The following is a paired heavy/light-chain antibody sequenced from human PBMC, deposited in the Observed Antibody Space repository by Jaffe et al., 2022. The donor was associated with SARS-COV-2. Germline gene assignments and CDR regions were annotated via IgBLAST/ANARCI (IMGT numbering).Heavy chain of an antibody. V-gene: IGHV2-5*05. J-gene: IGHJ5*02. Sequence: QITLKESGPTLVKPTQTLTLTCTFSGFSLSTTGVGVGWIRQPPGKALEWLALIYWDDNNRYGPSLKSRLTVTKDTSKNQVVLTMTNMDPVDTATYYCAHSGYPSAYGSGTYYNWFDPWGPGTLVTVSS. D-gene: IGHD3-10*01. CDR1: GFSLSTTGVG. CDR3: AHSGYPSAYGSGTYYNWFDP. CDR2: IYWDDNN.
Light chain of an antibody. CDR1: TSNIGSNY. Sequence: QSVLTQPPSASGPPGLRVTISCSGSTSNIGSNYVYWYQQFPGTAPKLLIYRNNQRPSGVPDRFSGSKSGTSASLAISGLRSEDEADYYCAAWDDSLSAPHWVFGGGTKVTVL. CDR2: RNN. V-gene: IGLV1-47*01. J-gene: IGLJ3*02. CDR3: AAWDDSLSAPHWV.